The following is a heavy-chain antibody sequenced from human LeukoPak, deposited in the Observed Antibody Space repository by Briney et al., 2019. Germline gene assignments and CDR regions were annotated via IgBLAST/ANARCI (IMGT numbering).Heavy chain of an antibody. Sequence: GGSLRLSCSASGFTFTNYPMHWVRQAPGKGLEFVSSISSNGISTYYADSVKGRFTISRDNSKNTLYLQMSSLRAEDRAVYYCARGLRSSAYTYWGQGTLVTVSS. D-gene: IGHD3-16*01. V-gene: IGHV3-64D*06. CDR3: ARGLRSSAYTY. J-gene: IGHJ4*02. CDR2: ISSNGIST. CDR1: GFTFTNYP.